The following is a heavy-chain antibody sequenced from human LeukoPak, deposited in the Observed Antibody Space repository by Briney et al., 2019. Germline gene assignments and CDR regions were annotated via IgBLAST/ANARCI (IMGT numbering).Heavy chain of an antibody. CDR2: ISGSGGST. J-gene: IGHJ4*02. V-gene: IGHV3-23*01. CDR3: AKGGMSCSGGSCYYYYFDY. CDR1: GFTFSSYA. Sequence: PGGSLRPSCAASGFTFSSYAMSWVRQAPGKGLEWVSAISGSGGSTYYADSVKGRFTISRDNSKNTLYLQMNSLRAEDTAVYYCAKGGMSCSGGSCYYYYFDYWGQGTLVTVSS. D-gene: IGHD2-15*01.